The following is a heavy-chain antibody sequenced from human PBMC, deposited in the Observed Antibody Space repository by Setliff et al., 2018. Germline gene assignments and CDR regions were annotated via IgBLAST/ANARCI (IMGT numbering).Heavy chain of an antibody. D-gene: IGHD4-17*01. CDR2: ISSTGIPI. CDR1: GFTFSRYA. Sequence: ASVKVSCSASGFTFSRYAMHWVRQAPGKGLESVSAISSTGIPIYYADSVKARFSISRDDAKNTLYLQMTSLRADDTAVYYCVKDPSVYGADPESIWGHGTMVTVSS. J-gene: IGHJ3*02. CDR3: VKDPSVYGADPESI. V-gene: IGHV3-64D*09.